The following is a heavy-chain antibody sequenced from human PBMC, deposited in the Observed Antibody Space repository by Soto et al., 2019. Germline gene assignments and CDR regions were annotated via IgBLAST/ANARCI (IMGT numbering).Heavy chain of an antibody. CDR3: AREDILVVRSFHX. J-gene: IGHJ4*02. Sequence: GGSLRLSCAASGFTFSGYSVNWVRQAPGKGLEWVSYISSGSKTIYYAESVKGRFTVSRDNARNSQYLQMNSLRDDDTAVYYCAREDILVVRSFHXWGQGTLVTVSX. V-gene: IGHV3-48*02. CDR1: GFTFSGYS. D-gene: IGHD3-9*01. CDR2: ISSGSKTI.